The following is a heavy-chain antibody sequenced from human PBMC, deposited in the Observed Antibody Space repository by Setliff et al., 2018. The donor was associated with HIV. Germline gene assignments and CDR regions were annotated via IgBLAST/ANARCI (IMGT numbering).Heavy chain of an antibody. J-gene: IGHJ4*02. CDR3: ARMYSGYDWSPAGARTRYFDY. Sequence: SETLSLTCAVYGGSFNGYSWTWIRQPPGKGLEWIGGINHSGSTNYNPSLKSRVTISVDTSKNHFSLKLRPVTAADTAVYYCARMYSGYDWSPAGARTRYFDYWGQGTPGHRLL. V-gene: IGHV4-34*01. CDR2: INHSGST. CDR1: GGSFNGYS. D-gene: IGHD5-12*01.